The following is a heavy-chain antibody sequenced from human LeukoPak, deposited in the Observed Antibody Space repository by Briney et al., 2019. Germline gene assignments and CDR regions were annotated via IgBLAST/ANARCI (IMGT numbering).Heavy chain of an antibody. CDR1: GYTFSNYW. CDR2: IYPGDSDT. CDR3: ARRGADSEWFDP. V-gene: IGHV5-51*01. D-gene: IGHD3-3*01. Sequence: GESLKISCKGSGYTFSNYWIGWVRQMPGKGLQWMGIIYPGDSDTRYNPSFQGQATISADKSISTAYLQWSSLKASDSAIYYCARRGADSEWFDPWGQGTLVTVSS. J-gene: IGHJ5*02.